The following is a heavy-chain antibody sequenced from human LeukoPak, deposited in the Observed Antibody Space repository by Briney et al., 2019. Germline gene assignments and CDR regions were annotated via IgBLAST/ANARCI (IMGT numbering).Heavy chain of an antibody. Sequence: GGSLRLSCAASRFSFSNYWMHWVRQAPGKGLVWVSRVKSDGSNPSYADSVKGRFTISRDNAENMLYLQMNTLGAEDTAVYYCARDIVTGSGSLDYWGQGTLVTVSS. J-gene: IGHJ4*02. D-gene: IGHD3-10*01. CDR2: VKSDGSNP. CDR3: ARDIVTGSGSLDY. V-gene: IGHV3-74*01. CDR1: RFSFSNYW.